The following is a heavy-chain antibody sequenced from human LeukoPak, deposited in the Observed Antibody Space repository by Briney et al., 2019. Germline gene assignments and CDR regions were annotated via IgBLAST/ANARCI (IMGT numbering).Heavy chain of an antibody. CDR1: GFTFDDHS. Sequence: QAGGSLRLSCAVSGFTFDDHSMHWVRQAPGKGLEWVAGISWNSGSIDYAGSVKGRFTISRDNAKNSLYLQMNSLRAEDTALYYCTRIPYGDILTGYYFYFDHWGQGTPVTVSS. CDR2: ISWNSGSI. V-gene: IGHV3-9*01. D-gene: IGHD3-9*01. CDR3: TRIPYGDILTGYYFYFDH. J-gene: IGHJ4*02.